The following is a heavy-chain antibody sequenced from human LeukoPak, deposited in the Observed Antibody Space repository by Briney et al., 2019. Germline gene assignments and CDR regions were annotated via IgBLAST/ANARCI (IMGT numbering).Heavy chain of an antibody. D-gene: IGHD3-10*01. CDR1: GGSFSGYF. Sequence: SETLPLTCSVYGGSFSGYFWSWIRQPPGKGLEWIGEISHGGSTIYNPSLKSRITISVDTSKNQFSPRLNSVTAADTAVYYCARTREPYYYGSGSYYAWGQGTLVTVSS. V-gene: IGHV4-34*01. CDR2: ISHGGST. CDR3: ARTREPYYYGSGSYYA. J-gene: IGHJ5*02.